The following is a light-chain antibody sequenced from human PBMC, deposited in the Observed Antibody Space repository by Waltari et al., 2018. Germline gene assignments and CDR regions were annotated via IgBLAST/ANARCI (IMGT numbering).Light chain of an antibody. J-gene: IGLJ2*01. Sequence: QSALTQPASVSGSPGQSITISCNGTSSDIGGYNYVSWYQQVPGKTPKLLLYDVSNRPSGVSSRFSAPNSGNTASLTISGLQAEDDADYFCSSYMDSSTLELFGGGTSLTVL. CDR1: SSDIGGYNY. CDR3: SSYMDSSTLEL. CDR2: DVS. V-gene: IGLV2-14*03.